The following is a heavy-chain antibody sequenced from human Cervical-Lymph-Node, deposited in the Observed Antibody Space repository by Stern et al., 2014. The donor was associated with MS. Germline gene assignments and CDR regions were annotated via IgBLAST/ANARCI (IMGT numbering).Heavy chain of an antibody. V-gene: IGHV4-31*02. Sequence: SSGAYYWTWIRQHPGKGLEWIGYIYYSGSTYYNPSLKSRVTISVDTSKNQFSLNLSSVTAADTAVYYCARAALALYDSSLDCWGQGTLVTVSS. CDR1: SSGAYY. D-gene: IGHD3-3*01. J-gene: IGHJ4*02. CDR3: ARAALALYDSSLDC. CDR2: IYYSGST.